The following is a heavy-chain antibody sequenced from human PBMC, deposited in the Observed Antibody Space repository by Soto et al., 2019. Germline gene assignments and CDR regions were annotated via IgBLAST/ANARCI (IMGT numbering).Heavy chain of an antibody. Sequence: GGSLRLSCAASGFTFSNHWMTWVRQAPGKGLEWVANIKQDGSEKYYVDSVKGRFTLSRDNAKNPLYLQMNSLRAEDTAVYYCARDSAYCRSTSCYLSYYYYMDVWGKGTTVTVSS. V-gene: IGHV3-7*01. J-gene: IGHJ6*03. CDR1: GFTFSNHW. CDR3: ARDSAYCRSTSCYLSYYYYMDV. D-gene: IGHD2-2*01. CDR2: IKQDGSEK.